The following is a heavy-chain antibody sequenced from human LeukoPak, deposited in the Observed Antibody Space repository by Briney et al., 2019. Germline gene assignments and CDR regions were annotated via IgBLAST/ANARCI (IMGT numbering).Heavy chain of an antibody. CDR2: IYYSGST. J-gene: IGHJ4*02. CDR1: GGSISSSSYY. Sequence: PSETLSLTCTVSGGSISSSSYYWGWTRQPPGKGLEWIGSIYYSGSTYYNPSLKSRVTISVDTSKNQFSLKLSSVTAADTAVYYCARVGPIVATMDGGLDYWGQGTLVTVSS. D-gene: IGHD5-12*01. V-gene: IGHV4-39*01. CDR3: ARVGPIVATMDGGLDY.